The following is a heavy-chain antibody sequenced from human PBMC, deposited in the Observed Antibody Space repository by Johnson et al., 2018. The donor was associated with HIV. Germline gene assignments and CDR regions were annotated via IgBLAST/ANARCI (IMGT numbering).Heavy chain of an antibody. CDR3: ARDKGRGAFDI. D-gene: IGHD3-10*01. V-gene: IGHV3-7*01. Sequence: VQLVESGGGLIQPGGSLRLSCAASGFTVSSNYMTWVRQAPGKGLEWVANIKQDGRETHYVDSVKGRFTISRDNAKNSLYLQMNSLRAEDTAVYYCARDKGRGAFDIWGQGTMVTVSS. J-gene: IGHJ3*02. CDR2: IKQDGRET. CDR1: GFTVSSNY.